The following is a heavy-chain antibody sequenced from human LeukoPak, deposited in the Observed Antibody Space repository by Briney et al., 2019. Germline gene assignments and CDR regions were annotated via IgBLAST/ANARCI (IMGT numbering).Heavy chain of an antibody. J-gene: IGHJ4*01. Sequence: GGSLTLSCSASGFTFNKYWMSWIRQLPGQGLEWVANVNQDGTQKYYVDSVKGRFTNSRDNARNLLHPQMNSLRAEDTAVYYCARDVSSGWAFDYWGHGTLVTVSS. CDR2: VNQDGTQK. CDR1: GFTFNKYW. CDR3: ARDVSSGWAFDY. D-gene: IGHD6-19*01. V-gene: IGHV3-7*01.